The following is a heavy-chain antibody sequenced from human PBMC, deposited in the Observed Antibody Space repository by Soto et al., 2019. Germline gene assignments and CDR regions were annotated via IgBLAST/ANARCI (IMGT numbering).Heavy chain of an antibody. V-gene: IGHV3-74*01. CDR1: GFTFGGYT. J-gene: IGHJ5*02. Sequence: PGGSLRLSCAASGFTFGGYTMDWVRQAPGKGLVWVSRINNDGSSTSYADSVKGRFTISRDNTKNTLYLQMDSLRAEDTAVYYCPRGYNWFDPWGQGTVVTVSS. CDR3: PRGYNWFDP. CDR2: INNDGSST.